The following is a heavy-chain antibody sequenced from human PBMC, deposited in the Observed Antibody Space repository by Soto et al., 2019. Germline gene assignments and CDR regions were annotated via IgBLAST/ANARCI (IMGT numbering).Heavy chain of an antibody. Sequence: EVQLVESGGGLVQPGSSLRLSFEASGLTFKDNAMPWVRQAQGKGLGWVSVISWNSGTIVYADSVKGRFTISRDNAKNSLYLQMNSLRGEDTALYYCAKDMRGGSSSSRYYYGLDVWGQGTTVTVSS. J-gene: IGHJ6*02. D-gene: IGHD6-13*01. CDR3: AKDMRGGSSSSRYYYGLDV. CDR2: ISWNSGTI. CDR1: GLTFKDNA. V-gene: IGHV3-9*01.